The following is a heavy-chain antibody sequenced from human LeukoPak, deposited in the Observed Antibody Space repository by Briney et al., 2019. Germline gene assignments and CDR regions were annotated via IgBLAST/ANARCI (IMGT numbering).Heavy chain of an antibody. CDR1: GYAFTGYY. D-gene: IGHD2-2*03. Sequence: ASVKVSCKASGYAFTGYYMHWVRQAPGQGLEWMGWINPNSGGTNYAQKFQGRVTMTRDTSISTAYMELSRLRSDDTAVYYCARDDGGLCGYCSSTSCPNDAFDIWGQGKMVTVSS. J-gene: IGHJ3*02. CDR2: INPNSGGT. V-gene: IGHV1-2*02. CDR3: ARDDGGLCGYCSSTSCPNDAFDI.